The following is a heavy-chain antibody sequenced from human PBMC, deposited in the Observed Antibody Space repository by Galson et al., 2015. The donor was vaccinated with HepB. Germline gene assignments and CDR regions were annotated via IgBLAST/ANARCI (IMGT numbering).Heavy chain of an antibody. V-gene: IGHV4-59*01. J-gene: IGHJ6*03. CDR3: ARDSSSIAARWGWNYYMDV. CDR2: IYYSGST. D-gene: IGHD6-6*01. CDR1: GGSISSYY. Sequence: ETLSLTCTVSGGSISSYYWSWIRQPPGKGLEWIGYIYYSGSTNYNPSLKSRVTISVDTSKNQFSLKLSSVTAADTAVYYCARDSSSIAARWGWNYYMDVWGTGTTVTVSS.